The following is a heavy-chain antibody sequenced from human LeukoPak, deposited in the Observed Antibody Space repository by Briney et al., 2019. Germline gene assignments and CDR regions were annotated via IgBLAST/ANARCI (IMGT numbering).Heavy chain of an antibody. V-gene: IGHV4-59*11. D-gene: IGHD3-3*01. CDR3: ARVNYDFWSGYYYYYYYYMDV. CDR1: GGSISSHY. CDR2: IYYSGST. J-gene: IGHJ6*03. Sequence: PSETLSLTGTVSGGSISSHYWSWIRQPPGKGLEWIGYIYYSGSTNYNPSLKSRVTISVDTSKNQFSLKLSSVTAADTAVYYCARVNYDFWSGYYYYYYYYMDVWGKGTTVTVSS.